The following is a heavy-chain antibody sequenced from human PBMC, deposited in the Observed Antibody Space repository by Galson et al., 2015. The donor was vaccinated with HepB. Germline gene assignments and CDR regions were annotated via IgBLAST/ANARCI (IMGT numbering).Heavy chain of an antibody. D-gene: IGHD3-9*01. CDR1: GFTFSTYS. CDR2: ISSSSNFI. CDR3: ARDASFDWLFRA. J-gene: IGHJ4*02. Sequence: SLRHSCAASGFTFSTYSMNWVRQAPGKGLEWVSSISSSSNFIYYADSVKGRVTISRDNAKNSLYLQMNSLRAEDTAVYYCARDASFDWLFRAWGQGTLVTVSS. V-gene: IGHV3-21*01.